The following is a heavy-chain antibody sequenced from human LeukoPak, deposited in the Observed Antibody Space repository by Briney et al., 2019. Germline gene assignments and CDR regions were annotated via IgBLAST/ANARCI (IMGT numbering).Heavy chain of an antibody. Sequence: GGSLRLSCAASGFTFSDYSMTWVRHVPEKGLEWVSSISRSSIYIYYADSMKGRFTISRDNARNSLFLQMNSLRAEDTALYYCARVRDDTNEGYPDFWGQGALVTVSS. CDR3: ARVRDDTNEGYPDF. CDR2: ISRSSIYI. D-gene: IGHD3-9*01. V-gene: IGHV3-21*01. CDR1: GFTFSDYS. J-gene: IGHJ4*02.